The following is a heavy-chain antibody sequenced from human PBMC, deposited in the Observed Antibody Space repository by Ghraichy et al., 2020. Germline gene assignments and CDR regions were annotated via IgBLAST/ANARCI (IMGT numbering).Heavy chain of an antibody. CDR3: ARGGLGRWLYFQN. CDR2: ISTTGGT. J-gene: IGHJ1*01. V-gene: IGHV4-4*09. D-gene: IGHD5-24*01. Sequence: SETLSLTCIVSGGSISSDFWSWIRQPPGMGLEWIGYISTTGGTSYNPSLESRVTISVDTPKNQFSLKLNSVTAADTAVYYCARGGLGRWLYFQNWGQGTLVIASS. CDR1: GGSISSDF.